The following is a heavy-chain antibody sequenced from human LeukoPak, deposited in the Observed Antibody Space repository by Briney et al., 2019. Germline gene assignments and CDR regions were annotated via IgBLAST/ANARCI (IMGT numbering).Heavy chain of an antibody. D-gene: IGHD3-3*01. Sequence: SETLSLTCTVSGGSISSYYWSWIRQPPGKGLEWIGYIYYSGSTNYNPSLKSRVTISVDTSKNQFSLKLGSVTAADTAVYYCARDRRAYDFWSGYYQDWGQGTLVTVSS. CDR1: GGSISSYY. J-gene: IGHJ4*02. CDR2: IYYSGST. V-gene: IGHV4-59*01. CDR3: ARDRRAYDFWSGYYQD.